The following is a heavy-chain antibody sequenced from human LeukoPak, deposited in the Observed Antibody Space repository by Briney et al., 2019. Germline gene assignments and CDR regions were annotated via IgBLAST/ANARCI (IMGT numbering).Heavy chain of an antibody. CDR1: GYTFTGYY. CDR3: ARDYSSSWDDNFDY. Sequence: ASVKVSCKASGYTFTGYYIHWVRQAPGQGLEWMGWINPNSGGTNYAQKFQGRVTMTRDTSISTAYVELSRLRSDDTAVYYCARDYSSSWDDNFDYWGQGTLVTVSS. D-gene: IGHD6-13*01. V-gene: IGHV1-2*02. CDR2: INPNSGGT. J-gene: IGHJ4*02.